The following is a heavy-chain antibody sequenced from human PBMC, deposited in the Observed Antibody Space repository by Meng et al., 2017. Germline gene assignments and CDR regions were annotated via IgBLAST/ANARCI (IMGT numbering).Heavy chain of an antibody. Sequence: SETLSLTCTVSGGSISSYYWSWIRQPPGKGLEWIGYIYYSGSTYYNPSLKSRVTISVDTSKNQFSLKLSSVTAADTAVYYCARLAYYGDYRYYFDYWGQGTLVTVSS. CDR3: ARLAYYGDYRYYFDY. CDR1: GGSISSYY. J-gene: IGHJ4*02. V-gene: IGHV4-59*12. CDR2: IYYSGST. D-gene: IGHD4-17*01.